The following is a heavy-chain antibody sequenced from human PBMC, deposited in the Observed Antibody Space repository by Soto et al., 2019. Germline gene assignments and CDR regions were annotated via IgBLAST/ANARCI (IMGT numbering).Heavy chain of an antibody. CDR3: ARGLRPAAIYWFDP. Sequence: GGSLRLSCAASGFTFSSYGMHWVRQAPGKGLEWVAVIWYDGSNKYYADSVKGRFTISRDNSKNTLYLQMNSLRAEDTAVYYCARGLRPAAIYWFDPWGQGTLVTVSS. V-gene: IGHV3-33*01. J-gene: IGHJ5*02. D-gene: IGHD2-2*01. CDR2: IWYDGSNK. CDR1: GFTFSSYG.